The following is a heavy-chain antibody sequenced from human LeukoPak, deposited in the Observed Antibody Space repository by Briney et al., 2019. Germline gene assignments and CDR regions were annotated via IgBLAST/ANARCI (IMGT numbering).Heavy chain of an antibody. J-gene: IGHJ4*02. CDR3: ARSDY. Sequence: GGSLRLSCAASGFTFSNYWMSWVRQAPGKGLEWVANIKQDGSEKYYVDSVKGRFTVSRDNAKNSLYLQMNCLRAEDTAVYYCARSDYWGQGTLVTVSS. V-gene: IGHV3-7*01. CDR1: GFTFSNYW. CDR2: IKQDGSEK.